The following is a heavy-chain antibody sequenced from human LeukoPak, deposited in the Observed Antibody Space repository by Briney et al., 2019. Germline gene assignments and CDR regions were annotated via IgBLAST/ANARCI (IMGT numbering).Heavy chain of an antibody. Sequence: ASVKVSCKASGYTFTGYYMHWVRQAPGQGLEWMGWINPNSGGTNYAQKFQGRVTMTRDTSISTAYMELSRLRSDDTAVYYCARARFRTYASHNWFHPRGQPTLLTV. CDR1: GYTFTGYY. CDR2: INPNSGGT. J-gene: IGHJ5*02. CDR3: ARARFRTYASHNWFHP. D-gene: IGHD2-8*01. V-gene: IGHV1-2*02.